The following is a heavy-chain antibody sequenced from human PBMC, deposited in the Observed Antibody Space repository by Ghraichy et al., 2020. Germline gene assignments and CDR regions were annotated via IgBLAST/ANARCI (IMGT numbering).Heavy chain of an antibody. V-gene: IGHV3-48*04. CDR2: INGNADAI. J-gene: IGHJ4*02. CDR3: ARDKSTFYTSDY. CDR1: GFTFRSYS. Sequence: GGSLRLSCAASGFTFRSYSMNWVRQAPGKGLEWISYINGNADAIYYVDSVKGRFTISRDNAKTSLFLQMNSLRAEDTAVYYCARDKSTFYTSDYWGQGTVVTVSS. D-gene: IGHD2-2*02.